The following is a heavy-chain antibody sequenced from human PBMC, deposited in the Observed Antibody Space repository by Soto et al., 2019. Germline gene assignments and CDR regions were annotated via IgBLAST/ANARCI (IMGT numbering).Heavy chain of an antibody. J-gene: IGHJ6*02. V-gene: IGHV3-7*01. CDR1: GFTFSSYW. CDR3: ARDRHSYYDFWSGTLPYYYFGMDV. D-gene: IGHD3-3*01. Sequence: GSLRLSCAASGFTFSSYWMSWVRQAPGKGLEWVANIKQDGSEKYYVDSVKGRFTISRDNAKNSLYLQMNSLRAEDTAVYYCARDRHSYYDFWSGTLPYYYFGMDVWGQGTTVTVSS. CDR2: IKQDGSEK.